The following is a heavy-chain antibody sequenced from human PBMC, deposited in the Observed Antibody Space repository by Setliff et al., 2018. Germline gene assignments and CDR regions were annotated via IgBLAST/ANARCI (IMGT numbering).Heavy chain of an antibody. CDR1: GFIFGSFG. V-gene: IGHV3-30*02. J-gene: IGHJ4*02. Sequence: GGSLRLSCEASGFIFGSFGMYWVRQAPGKGLEWVAYIRYDGSSKYYADSVKGRFTISRDNSKNTLNLQMNGLRIDDTAVYYCARCSSWHGHYPHFNYWGQGTLVTVSS. D-gene: IGHD6-13*01. CDR2: IRYDGSSK. CDR3: ARCSSWHGHYPHFNY.